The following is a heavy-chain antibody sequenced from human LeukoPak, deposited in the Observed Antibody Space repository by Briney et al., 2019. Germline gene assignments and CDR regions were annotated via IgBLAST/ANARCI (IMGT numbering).Heavy chain of an antibody. CDR2: IRSKAYGGTT. D-gene: IGHD6-13*01. CDR1: GFTFGDYA. J-gene: IGHJ4*02. V-gene: IGHV3-49*04. Sequence: PGGSLRLSCTASGFTFGDYAMSWVRQAPGKGLEWVGFIRSKAYGGTTEYAASVKGRFTISRDDSKSIAYLQMNSLKTEDTAVYYCTRYIGIAAAGNGYWGQGTLVTVSS. CDR3: TRYIGIAAAGNGY.